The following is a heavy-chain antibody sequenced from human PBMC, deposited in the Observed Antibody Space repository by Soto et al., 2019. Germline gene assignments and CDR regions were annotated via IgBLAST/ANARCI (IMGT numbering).Heavy chain of an antibody. Sequence: SETLSLTCRVSGGSVSSGYYWGWIRQPPGKGLEWIGSIYHSGSTYYNPSLKSRVTISVDTSKNQFSLKLSSVTAADTAVYYCARGVVVVAATRYFDYWGQGTLVTVSS. V-gene: IGHV4-38-2*02. CDR3: ARGVVVVAATRYFDY. J-gene: IGHJ4*02. CDR1: GGSVSSGYY. CDR2: IYHSGST. D-gene: IGHD2-15*01.